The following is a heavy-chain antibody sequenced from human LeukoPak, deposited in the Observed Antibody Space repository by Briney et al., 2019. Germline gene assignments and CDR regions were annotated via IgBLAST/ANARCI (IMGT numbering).Heavy chain of an antibody. Sequence: GGSLRLSCAGSGFIFNNYAMHWVRQPPGKGLEWVSGISWNSGSIDYADSVKGRFTISRDNAKNSLYLQMNSLRVEDTAFYYCAKDNRRHYPRGPTPASLPGGQGPLVPAPS. D-gene: IGHD3-10*01. J-gene: IGHJ5*02. V-gene: IGHV3-9*01. CDR2: ISWNSGSI. CDR1: GFIFNNYA. CDR3: AKDNRRHYPRGPTPASLP.